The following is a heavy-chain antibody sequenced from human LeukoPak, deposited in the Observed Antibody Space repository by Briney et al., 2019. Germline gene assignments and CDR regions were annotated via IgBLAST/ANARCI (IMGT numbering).Heavy chain of an antibody. CDR3: ARDHIVGATTSSDY. V-gene: IGHV1-2*02. D-gene: IGHD1-26*01. CDR2: INPNSGGT. J-gene: IGHJ4*02. Sequence: VSVKVSCKASGYTFTGYYMHWVRQAPGQGLEWMGWINPNSGGTNYAQKFQGRVTMTRDTSISTAYMELSRLRSDDTAVYYCARDHIVGATTSSDYWGQGTLVTVSS. CDR1: GYTFTGYY.